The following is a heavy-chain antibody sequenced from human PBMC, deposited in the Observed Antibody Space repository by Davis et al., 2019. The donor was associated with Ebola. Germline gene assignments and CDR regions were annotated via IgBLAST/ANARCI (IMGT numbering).Heavy chain of an antibody. J-gene: IGHJ4*02. CDR3: ARAGVGATKAYFDY. CDR2: IKDDGSDR. V-gene: IGHV3-7*01. D-gene: IGHD1-26*01. Sequence: GESLKISCAASGFTFSSYWMSWVRQAPGKGLEWVANIKDDGSDRNDVDSVKGRFTISRDNAESSLYLQMNSLRAEDTAVYYCARAGVGATKAYFDYWGQGTLVTVSS. CDR1: GFTFSSYW.